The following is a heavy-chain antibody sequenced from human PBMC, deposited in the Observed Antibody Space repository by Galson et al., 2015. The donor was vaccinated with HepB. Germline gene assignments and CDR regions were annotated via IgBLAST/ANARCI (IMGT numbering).Heavy chain of an antibody. Sequence: PALVKPTQTLTLTCTFSGFSFSTSGVGVGWIRQPPGKALEWLALIYWDDDKRYSPSLKSRLTITKDTSKNQVVLTMTNMDPVDTATYYCAHAMTGPSIAARALDYWGQGTLVTVSS. D-gene: IGHD6-6*01. CDR2: IYWDDDK. CDR1: GFSFSTSGVG. V-gene: IGHV2-5*02. J-gene: IGHJ4*02. CDR3: AHAMTGPSIAARALDY.